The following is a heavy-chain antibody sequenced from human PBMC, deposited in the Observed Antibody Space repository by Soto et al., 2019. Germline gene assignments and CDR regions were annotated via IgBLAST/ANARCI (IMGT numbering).Heavy chain of an antibody. CDR1: GFTFSNAW. Sequence: EVQLVESGGGLVKPGGSLRLSCAASGFTFSNAWMNWVRQAPGKGLEWVGRIKSKTDGGTTDYAAPVKGRFTISRDDSNTTLYLQMNILKTDDTAVYYCTTAVQWDPLPYYYYYGMDVWGQGTTVTVSS. D-gene: IGHD1-26*01. CDR2: IKSKTDGGTT. CDR3: TTAVQWDPLPYYYYYGMDV. J-gene: IGHJ6*02. V-gene: IGHV3-15*07.